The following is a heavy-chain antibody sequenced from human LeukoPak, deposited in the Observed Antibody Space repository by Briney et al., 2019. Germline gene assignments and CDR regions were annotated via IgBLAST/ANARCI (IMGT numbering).Heavy chain of an antibody. CDR3: AILLGATTNFDY. Sequence: ASVKVSCKASGYTFTGYYIHWVRQAPGQGLEWMAWINPNSGDTDCAQKFQGRVSKTRDTSISTAHMDLSRLTSDDTAVYYCAILLGATTNFDYWGQGTLVTVSS. J-gene: IGHJ4*02. V-gene: IGHV1-2*02. CDR2: INPNSGDT. CDR1: GYTFTGYY. D-gene: IGHD1-26*01.